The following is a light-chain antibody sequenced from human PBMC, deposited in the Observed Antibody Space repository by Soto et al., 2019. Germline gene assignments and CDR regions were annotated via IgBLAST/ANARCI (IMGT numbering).Light chain of an antibody. V-gene: IGKV3-11*01. J-gene: IGKJ4*01. CDR1: QSLSNS. Sequence: EIVLTQSPATLSLSPGERATLFCRASQSLSNSLAWYQQKPGQPPRLLIYDISTRATGIPDRISGSGSETDFTLTISSLEPEDFAFYYCQQRRNWPLTFGGGTRVDIK. CDR3: QQRRNWPLT. CDR2: DIS.